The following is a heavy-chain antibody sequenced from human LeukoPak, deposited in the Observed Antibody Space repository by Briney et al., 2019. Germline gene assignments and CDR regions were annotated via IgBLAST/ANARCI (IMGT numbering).Heavy chain of an antibody. CDR1: GFIFSGYY. D-gene: IGHD3/OR15-3a*01. Sequence: GGSLRLSCATSGFIFSGYYMSWIRQAPGKGLEWVSYISGSGDDISYADSVKGRFTISRDNAKGSLYLQMNSLRAADTAVYYCGTHAGRTGSDDWGQGTLVTVSS. CDR3: GTHAGRTGSDD. V-gene: IGHV3-11*01. J-gene: IGHJ4*02. CDR2: ISGSGDDI.